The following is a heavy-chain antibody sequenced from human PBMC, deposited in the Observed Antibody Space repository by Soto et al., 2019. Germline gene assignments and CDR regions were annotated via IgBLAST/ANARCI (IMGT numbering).Heavy chain of an antibody. D-gene: IGHD4-4*01. V-gene: IGHV4-31*03. CDR3: ASGMTTVTTWWFDP. Sequence: SETLSLTCTVAGGYISSGGYYWSWIRQHPGKGLEWIGYIYYSGSTYYNPSLKSRVTISVDTSKNQFSLKLSSVTAADTAVYYCASGMTTVTTWWFDPWGQGTLVTVSS. J-gene: IGHJ5*02. CDR1: GGYISSGGYY. CDR2: IYYSGST.